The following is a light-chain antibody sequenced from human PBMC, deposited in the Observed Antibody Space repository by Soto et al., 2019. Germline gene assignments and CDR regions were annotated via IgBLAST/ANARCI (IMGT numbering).Light chain of an antibody. J-gene: IGLJ2*01. CDR1: SSDVGGYNY. CDR3: CSYAGSFVV. CDR2: DVS. Sequence: QSVLTQPRSVSGSPGQSVTISCTGTSSDVGGYNYVSWYQQHPGKAPKLMIFDVSKRPSGVPDRFSSSKSGNTASLTISVLQTEDEADYYCCSYAGSFVVFGGGTKLTVL. V-gene: IGLV2-11*01.